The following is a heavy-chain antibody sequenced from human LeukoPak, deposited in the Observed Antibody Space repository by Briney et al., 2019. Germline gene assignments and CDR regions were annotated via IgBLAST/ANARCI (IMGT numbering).Heavy chain of an antibody. CDR2: ISSSSSYI. V-gene: IGHV3-21*01. CDR1: GFTFSSYS. Sequence: GGSLRLSCAASGFTFSSYSMNWFRQAPGKGLEWVSSISSSSSYIYYADSVKGRFTISRDNAKNSLYLQMNSLRAEDTAVYYCARFVPNYYDSSGYYPNDAFDIWGQGTMVTVSS. D-gene: IGHD3-22*01. J-gene: IGHJ3*02. CDR3: ARFVPNYYDSSGYYPNDAFDI.